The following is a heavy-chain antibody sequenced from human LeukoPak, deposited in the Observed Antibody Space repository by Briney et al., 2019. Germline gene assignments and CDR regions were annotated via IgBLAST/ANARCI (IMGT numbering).Heavy chain of an antibody. CDR1: GFTFSSYS. CDR2: ISISTSSI. D-gene: IGHD5-12*01. CDR3: ARGSGYSGYDYYFDY. Sequence: PGGSLRLSCVGSGFTFSSYSMSWVRQAPGKGLEWVSYISISTSSIDYADSVKGRFTISRDNAKNSLYLQMNSLRAEDTAVYYCARGSGYSGYDYYFDYWGQGTLVTVSS. V-gene: IGHV3-48*01. J-gene: IGHJ4*02.